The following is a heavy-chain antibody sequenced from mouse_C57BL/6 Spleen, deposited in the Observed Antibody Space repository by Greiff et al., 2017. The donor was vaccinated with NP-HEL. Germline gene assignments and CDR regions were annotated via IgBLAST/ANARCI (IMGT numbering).Heavy chain of an antibody. V-gene: IGHV1-53*01. Sequence: VQLQQPGAELVKPGASVKLSCKASGYTFTSYWMPWVKQRPGQGLEWIGDINPSNGGTNYNEKFKSKATLTVDKSSSTAYMQLSSLTSEDSAVLYCARSIYDGYGLYAMDYWGQGTSVTVSS. CDR1: GYTFTSYW. D-gene: IGHD2-3*01. CDR3: ARSIYDGYGLYAMDY. CDR2: INPSNGGT. J-gene: IGHJ4*01.